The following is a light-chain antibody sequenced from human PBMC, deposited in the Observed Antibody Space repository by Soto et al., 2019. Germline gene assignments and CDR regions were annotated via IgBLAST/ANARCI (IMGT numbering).Light chain of an antibody. Sequence: QSVLTQPASVSGSPGQSITISCTGTSSDVGGYNYVSWYQQHPGKAPKLMIYDVSNRPSGVSNHFSGSKSGNTASLTISGFQAEDEADYYCSSYTSSCSYFFGTGTKLTVL. V-gene: IGLV2-14*01. CDR2: DVS. CDR3: SSYTSSCSYF. CDR1: SSDVGGYNY. J-gene: IGLJ1*01.